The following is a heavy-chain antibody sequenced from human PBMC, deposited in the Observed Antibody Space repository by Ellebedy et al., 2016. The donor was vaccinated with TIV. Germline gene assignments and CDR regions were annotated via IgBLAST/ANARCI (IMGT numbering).Heavy chain of an antibody. CDR1: GYTFTGYY. CDR3: ARARSSGWLHTPDY. CDR2: IIPILGIA. Sequence: AASVKVSCKASGYTFTGYYMHWVRQAPGQGLEWMGRIIPILGIANYAQKFQGRVTMTRDTSTTTVYMELSSLRSEDTAVYYCARARSSGWLHTPDYWGQGTLVIVSS. D-gene: IGHD6-19*01. V-gene: IGHV1-46*01. J-gene: IGHJ4*02.